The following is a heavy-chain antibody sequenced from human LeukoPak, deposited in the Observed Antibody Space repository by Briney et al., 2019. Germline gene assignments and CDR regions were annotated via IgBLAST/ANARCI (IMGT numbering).Heavy chain of an antibody. CDR1: GFTFSSYD. CDR3: ARDVSYSSSWYVY. Sequence: GGSLGLSCAVSGFTFSSYDMAWVRQAPGKGLEWVAVIWYDGSNKYYADSVKGRFTISRDNSKNTLYLQMNSLRAEDTAVYYCARDVSYSSSWYVYWGQGTLVTVSS. J-gene: IGHJ4*02. V-gene: IGHV3-33*08. D-gene: IGHD6-13*01. CDR2: IWYDGSNK.